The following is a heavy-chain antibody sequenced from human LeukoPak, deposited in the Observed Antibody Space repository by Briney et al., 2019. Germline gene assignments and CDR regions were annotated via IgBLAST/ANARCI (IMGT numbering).Heavy chain of an antibody. J-gene: IGHJ6*03. CDR3: ARRVGVGTGWSNSYYYYMDV. V-gene: IGHV4-39*01. CDR1: GGSISSTRYY. D-gene: IGHD6-19*01. CDR2: IYYSGNT. Sequence: SETLSLTCTVSGGSISSTRYYWGWIRQPPGKGLEWIGSIYYSGNTHYNPSLKSRLTVSVDTSKNQFSLNLRSVTASDTAVYYCARRVGVGTGWSNSYYYYMDVWGIGTTVTVSS.